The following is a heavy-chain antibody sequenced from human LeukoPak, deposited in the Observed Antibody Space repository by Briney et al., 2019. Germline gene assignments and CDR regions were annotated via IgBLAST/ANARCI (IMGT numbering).Heavy chain of an antibody. CDR3: ARGPPNYCSSTSCPPDYYGMDV. J-gene: IGHJ6*02. Sequence: GGSLRLSCAASGFTFSSYAMHWVRQAPGKGLEWVAVISYDGSNKYYADSVKGRFTISRDNAKNSLYLQMNSLRAEDTAVYYCARGPPNYCSSTSCPPDYYGMDVWGQGTTVTVSS. CDR1: GFTFSSYA. CDR2: ISYDGSNK. V-gene: IGHV3-30-3*01. D-gene: IGHD2-2*01.